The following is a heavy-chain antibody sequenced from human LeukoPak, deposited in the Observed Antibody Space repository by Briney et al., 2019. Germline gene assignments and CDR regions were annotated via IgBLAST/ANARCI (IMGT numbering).Heavy chain of an antibody. Sequence: AAVNVSYQPSGYTFTSYYIYWVRQAPGQGIEWLGWMNPNRGHTDYAQKFQGRVTMTRNTSISTAYMELGSLRSEYTAVDCCAKGLAGSPLCYGGMDVWGQGTTVTVSS. CDR2: MNPNRGHT. D-gene: IGHD6-19*01. CDR1: GYTFTSYY. V-gene: IGHV1-8*01. J-gene: IGHJ6*02. CDR3: AKGLAGSPLCYGGMDV.